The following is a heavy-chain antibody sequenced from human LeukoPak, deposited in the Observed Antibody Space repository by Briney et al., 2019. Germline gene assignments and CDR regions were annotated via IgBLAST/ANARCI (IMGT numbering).Heavy chain of an antibody. Sequence: GASVKVSCKVSGYTHTELSVHWVRQAPGKGLEWMGGFDPEDGETIYAQKFQGRVTMTEDTSTDTAYMELSSLRSEDTAVYYCATATYSGSYQYFDYWGQGTLVTVSS. D-gene: IGHD1-26*01. J-gene: IGHJ4*02. V-gene: IGHV1-24*01. CDR3: ATATYSGSYQYFDY. CDR2: FDPEDGET. CDR1: GYTHTELS.